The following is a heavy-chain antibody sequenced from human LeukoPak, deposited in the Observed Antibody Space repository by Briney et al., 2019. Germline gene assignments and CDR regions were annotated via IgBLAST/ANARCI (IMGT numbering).Heavy chain of an antibody. V-gene: IGHV4-34*01. D-gene: IGHD3-22*01. Sequence: SETLSLTCAVYGGSFSGHYWSWIRQPPGKGLEWIGEINHSGSTNYNPSLKSRVTISVDTSKNQFSLKLSSVTAADTAVYYCARGYYYDSSGYYPGAYYFDYWGQGTLVTVSS. CDR2: INHSGST. CDR1: GGSFSGHY. CDR3: ARGYYYDSSGYYPGAYYFDY. J-gene: IGHJ4*02.